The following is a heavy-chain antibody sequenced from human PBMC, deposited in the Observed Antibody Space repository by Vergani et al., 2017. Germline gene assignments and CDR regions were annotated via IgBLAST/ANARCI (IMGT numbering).Heavy chain of an antibody. Sequence: VQLVESGGGVVQPGRSLRLSCAASGFTFSSYGMHWVRQAPGKGLEWVANIKQDGSEKYYVDSVKGRFTISRDNAKNSLYLQMNSLRAEDTAVYYCARDQNGFWSGYYYYYGMDVWGQGTTVTVSS. CDR1: GFTFSSYG. V-gene: IGHV3-7*01. J-gene: IGHJ6*02. CDR2: IKQDGSEK. CDR3: ARDQNGFWSGYYYYYGMDV. D-gene: IGHD3-3*01.